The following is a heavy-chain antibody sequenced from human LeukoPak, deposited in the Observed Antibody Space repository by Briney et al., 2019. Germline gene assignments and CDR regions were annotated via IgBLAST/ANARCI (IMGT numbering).Heavy chain of an antibody. Sequence: PSETLSLTCTVSGGSISSYYWSWIRQPPGKGLEWIGYIYYSGSTNYNPSLKSRVTISVDTSKNQFSLKLSSVTAADTAVYYCARALEYYYDSSGYSGAYYFDYWGQGTLVTVSS. V-gene: IGHV4-59*01. D-gene: IGHD3-22*01. CDR3: ARALEYYYDSSGYSGAYYFDY. CDR1: GGSISSYY. CDR2: IYYSGST. J-gene: IGHJ4*02.